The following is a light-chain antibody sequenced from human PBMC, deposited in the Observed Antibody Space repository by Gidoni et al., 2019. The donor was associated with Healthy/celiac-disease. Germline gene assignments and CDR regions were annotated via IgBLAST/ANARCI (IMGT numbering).Light chain of an antibody. J-gene: IGKJ4*01. CDR1: QDISNY. V-gene: IGKV1-33*01. CDR3: QQYDNLPP. Sequence: DIQMTKSQSSLSASVVDRVTSTCQASQDISNYLNWYQQKPGKSPQLLIYDESNLETGVPARFSGSGSGTDFTFNISSLQPEDIATYYCQQYDNLPPFGGGTKVEIK. CDR2: DES.